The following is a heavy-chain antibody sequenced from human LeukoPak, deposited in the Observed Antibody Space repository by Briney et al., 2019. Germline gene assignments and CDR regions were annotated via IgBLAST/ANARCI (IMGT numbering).Heavy chain of an antibody. J-gene: IGHJ4*02. CDR3: ASKSSSSSWLRGNYYFDY. CDR1: GGTFRSYA. D-gene: IGHD6-13*01. CDR2: IIPIFGTA. Sequence: SVKVSCKASGGTFRSYAISWVRQAPGQGLEWMGGIIPIFGTANYAQKFQGRVTITADESTSTAYMELSSLRSEDTAVYYCASKSSSSSWLRGNYYFDYWGQGTLVTVSS. V-gene: IGHV1-69*13.